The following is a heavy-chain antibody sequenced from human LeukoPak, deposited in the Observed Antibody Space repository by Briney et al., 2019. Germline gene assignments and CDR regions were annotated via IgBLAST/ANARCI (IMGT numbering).Heavy chain of an antibody. V-gene: IGHV3-7*01. Sequence: GGALRLSCEVSGLTFSGFWMSWVRQAPGKGREWVANINEDGGEKKYVDSVKGRFTISRDNSQNTLYLQMNSLRAEDTAVYYCAKDHVVISYGIFDYWGQGTLVTVSS. CDR1: GLTFSGFW. J-gene: IGHJ4*02. CDR3: AKDHVVISYGIFDY. D-gene: IGHD5-18*01. CDR2: INEDGGEK.